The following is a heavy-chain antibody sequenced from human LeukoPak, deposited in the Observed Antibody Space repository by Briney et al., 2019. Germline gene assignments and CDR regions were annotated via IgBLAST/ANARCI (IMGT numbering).Heavy chain of an antibody. CDR1: GFTFSSYA. V-gene: IGHV3-23*01. Sequence: GGSLRLSCAASGFTFSSYAMSWVRLAPGKGLEWVSAISISGGDTYYADSVKGRFTISRDDSKNTLYLQMDSLRAEDTAVYYYAKEISGNYYSWGQGTLVTVSS. D-gene: IGHD1-26*01. CDR3: AKEISGNYYS. CDR2: ISISGGDT. J-gene: IGHJ4*02.